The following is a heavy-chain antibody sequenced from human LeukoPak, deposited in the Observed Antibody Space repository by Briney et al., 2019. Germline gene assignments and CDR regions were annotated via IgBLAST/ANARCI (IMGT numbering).Heavy chain of an antibody. CDR3: AREDYGDYRGAIDY. CDR1: GGSISSSSYY. D-gene: IGHD4-17*01. CDR2: IYYSGST. J-gene: IGHJ4*02. V-gene: IGHV4-39*07. Sequence: SETLSLTCTASGGSISSSSYYWGWIRQPPGKGLEWIGSIYYSGSTYYNPSLKSRVTIAVDTSKNQFSLKLSSVTAADTAVYYCAREDYGDYRGAIDYWGQGTLVTVSS.